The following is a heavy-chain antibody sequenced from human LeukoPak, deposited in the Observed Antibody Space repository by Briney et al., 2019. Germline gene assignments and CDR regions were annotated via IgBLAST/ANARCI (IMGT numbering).Heavy chain of an antibody. J-gene: IGHJ4*02. CDR2: IYYSGST. D-gene: IGHD3-10*01. CDR3: ARDLGELLFGGFDY. CDR1: GGSIISYY. V-gene: IGHV4-59*01. Sequence: PSETLSLTCTVSGGSIISYYWSWIRQPLGKGLEWIGYIYYSGSTNYNPSLKSRVTISVDTSKNQFSLKLSSVTAADTAVYYCARDLGELLFGGFDYWGQGTLVTVSS.